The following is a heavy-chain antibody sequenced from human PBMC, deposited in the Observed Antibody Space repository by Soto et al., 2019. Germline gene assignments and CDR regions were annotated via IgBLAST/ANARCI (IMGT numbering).Heavy chain of an antibody. Sequence: SETLSLTCTVSGGSISSYYWSWIRQPPGKGLEWIGYIYYSGSTNYNPSLKSRVTISVDTSKNQFSLKLSSVTAADTAVYYCASSGGLFDWLFSWGQGTLVTVSS. D-gene: IGHD3-9*01. CDR1: GGSISSYY. CDR2: IYYSGST. J-gene: IGHJ4*02. CDR3: ASSGGLFDWLFS. V-gene: IGHV4-59*08.